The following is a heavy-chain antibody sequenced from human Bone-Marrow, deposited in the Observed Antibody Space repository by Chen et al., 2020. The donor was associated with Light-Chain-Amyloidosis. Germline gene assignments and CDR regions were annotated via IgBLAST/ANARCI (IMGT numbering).Heavy chain of an antibody. D-gene: IGHD5-12*01. J-gene: IGHJ4*02. Sequence: EVQLEQSGPEVKKPGESLKICCKGSGSTFPNYWIGWVRPMPGKGLEWMGVIYPDDSDARYSPSFEGQVTISADKSITTAYLQWRSLKASDTAMYYCARRRDGYNFDYWGQGTLVTVSS. CDR1: GSTFPNYW. CDR2: IYPDDSDA. CDR3: ARRRDGYNFDY. V-gene: IGHV5-51*01.